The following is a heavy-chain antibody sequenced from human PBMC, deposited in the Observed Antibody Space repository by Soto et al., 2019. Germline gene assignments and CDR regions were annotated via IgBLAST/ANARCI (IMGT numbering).Heavy chain of an antibody. Sequence: SVKVSCKASGGTFSSYAISWVRQAPGQGLEWMGGIIPIFGTANYAQKFQGRVTITADKSTSTAYMELSSLRSEDTAVYYCARGGLSTYDSKYKWFDPWGQGTLVTVSS. CDR3: ARGGLSTYDSKYKWFDP. CDR1: GGTFSSYA. CDR2: IIPIFGTA. D-gene: IGHD5-12*01. V-gene: IGHV1-69*06. J-gene: IGHJ5*02.